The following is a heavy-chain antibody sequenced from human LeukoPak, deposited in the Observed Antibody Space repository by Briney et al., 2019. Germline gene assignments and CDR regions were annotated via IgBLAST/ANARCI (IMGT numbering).Heavy chain of an antibody. J-gene: IGHJ6*03. CDR3: ARSPGTGYYYYYMDV. D-gene: IGHD3-10*01. CDR1: GYTFTSYD. CDR2: IIPIFGTA. Sequence: GASVKVSCKASGYTFTSYDINWVRQATGQGLEWMGRIIPIFGTANYAQKFQGRVTITTDESTSTAYMELSSLRSEDTAVYYCARSPGTGYYYYYMDVWGKGTTVTVSS. V-gene: IGHV1-69*05.